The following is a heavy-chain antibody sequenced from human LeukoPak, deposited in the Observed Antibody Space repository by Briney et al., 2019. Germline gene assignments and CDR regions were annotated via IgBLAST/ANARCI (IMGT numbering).Heavy chain of an antibody. D-gene: IGHD5-24*01. J-gene: IGHJ3*02. CDR2: IYPRDSNT. CDR1: GYSFTSHW. CDR3: ARPRDGYNQEAFDI. Sequence: GESLKISCKGSGYGSGYSFTSHWIAWVRQMPGKGLEWMGIIYPRDSNTIYSPSFQGQVTMSVDKSISTAYLQWSSLTASDTAMYYCARPRDGYNQEAFDIWGQGTLVIVSS. V-gene: IGHV5-51*01.